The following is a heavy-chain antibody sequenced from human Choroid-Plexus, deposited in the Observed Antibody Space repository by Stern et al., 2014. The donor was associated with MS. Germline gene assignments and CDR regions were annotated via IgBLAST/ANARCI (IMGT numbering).Heavy chain of an antibody. Sequence: VQLVESGGGLVQPGGSLRLSCIVSGFTLSTYSMNWVRQAPGQGLEWVSYISSSRSIRKYADSVKGRFTISRDNGKNSLYLQMNSLRDEDTAIYYCARVYTSGNSWGQGTLVTVSS. CDR2: ISSSRSIR. V-gene: IGHV3-48*02. CDR3: ARVYTSGNS. CDR1: GFTLSTYS. J-gene: IGHJ4*02. D-gene: IGHD6-25*01.